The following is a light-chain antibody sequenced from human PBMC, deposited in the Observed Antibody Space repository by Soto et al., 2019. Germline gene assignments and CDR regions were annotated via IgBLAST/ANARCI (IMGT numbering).Light chain of an antibody. CDR3: QSYDSSLSVSYV. J-gene: IGLJ1*01. V-gene: IGLV1-40*01. CDR2: GNS. Sequence: QPVLTQRPSGSGAPGRRVTISCTGSSSNIGAGYDVHWYQQLPGTAPKLLIYGNSNRPSGVPDRFSGSKSGTSASLAITGLQAEDEADYSCQSYDSSLSVSYVFGTGTKVTVL. CDR1: SSNIGAGYD.